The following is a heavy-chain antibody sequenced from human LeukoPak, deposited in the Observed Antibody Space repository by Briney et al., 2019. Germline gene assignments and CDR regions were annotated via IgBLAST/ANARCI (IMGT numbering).Heavy chain of an antibody. Sequence: PSETLSLTCTVSGGSISSYYWSWIRQPPGKGMEGIGYIYYSGSTNYNPSLKSRVTISVDTSKTQFSLKLSSVTAADTAVYYCSRLRYYGGSAAFDIWGHGTMVTVSS. J-gene: IGHJ3*02. CDR3: SRLRYYGGSAAFDI. D-gene: IGHD3-10*01. V-gene: IGHV4-59*08. CDR1: GGSISSYY. CDR2: IYYSGST.